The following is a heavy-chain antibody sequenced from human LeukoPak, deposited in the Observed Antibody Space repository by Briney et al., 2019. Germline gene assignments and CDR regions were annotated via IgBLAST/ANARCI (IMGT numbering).Heavy chain of an antibody. Sequence: SETLSLTCTVSGGSISSYYWSWIRQPAGKGLEWIGRIYTSGSTNYSPSLKSRVTMSVDTSKNQFSLKLSSVTAADTAVYYCARDQEPNYGGNSGTFDYWGQGTLVTVYS. D-gene: IGHD4-23*01. V-gene: IGHV4-4*07. CDR2: IYTSGST. CDR3: ARDQEPNYGGNSGTFDY. CDR1: GGSISSYY. J-gene: IGHJ4*02.